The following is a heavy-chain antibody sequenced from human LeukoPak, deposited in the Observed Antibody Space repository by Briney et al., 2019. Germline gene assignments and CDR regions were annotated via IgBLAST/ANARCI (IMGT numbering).Heavy chain of an antibody. Sequence: PSETLSLTCNVSGDSIRNYYWSWIRQTPGKGLEWIGHIYDSGSTNYNASLKSRVTISVDTSKSQFFLKLSSVTAADTAVYYCARRSRMTTIDAFDIWGQGTMVTVSS. D-gene: IGHD5-24*01. V-gene: IGHV4-59*08. CDR2: IYDSGST. J-gene: IGHJ3*02. CDR3: ARRSRMTTIDAFDI. CDR1: GDSIRNYY.